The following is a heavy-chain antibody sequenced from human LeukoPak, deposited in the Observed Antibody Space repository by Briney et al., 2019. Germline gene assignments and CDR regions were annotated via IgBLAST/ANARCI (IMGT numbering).Heavy chain of an antibody. V-gene: IGHV3-11*01. Sequence: GGSLRLSCAASGFTFSDYYMSWIRQAPGKGLEWVSYISSSGSTIYYADSVKGRFTISRDNAKNSLYLQMNSQRAEDTAVYYCASPTSRYCSSTSCYTDYWGQGTLVTVSS. D-gene: IGHD2-2*02. CDR1: GFTFSDYY. CDR2: ISSSGSTI. J-gene: IGHJ4*02. CDR3: ASPTSRYCSSTSCYTDY.